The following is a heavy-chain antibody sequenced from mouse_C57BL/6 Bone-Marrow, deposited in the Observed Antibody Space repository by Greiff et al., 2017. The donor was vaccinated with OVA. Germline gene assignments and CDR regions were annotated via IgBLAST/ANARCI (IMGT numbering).Heavy chain of an antibody. CDR1: GFTFSDYG. J-gene: IGHJ3*01. Sequence: EVNVVESGGGLVKPGGSLKLSCAASGFTFSDYGMHWVRQAPEKGLEWVAYISSGSSTIYYADTVKGRFTISRDNAKNTLFLQMTSLRSEDTAMYYCATPPFAYWGQGTLVTVSA. CDR3: ATPPFAY. V-gene: IGHV5-17*01. CDR2: ISSGSSTI.